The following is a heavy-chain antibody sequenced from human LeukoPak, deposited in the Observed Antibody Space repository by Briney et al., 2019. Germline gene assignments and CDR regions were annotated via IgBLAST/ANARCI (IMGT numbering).Heavy chain of an antibody. CDR3: ARHRMGVTRDFDY. Sequence: SETLSLTCTVSAGSISSYNWSWFRQPPGKGLEWIGYVHDSGITNYNPSLKSRATISLDTSKNQFSLKLTSVTAADTAVYYCARHRMGVTRDFDYWGQGTLVTVSS. V-gene: IGHV4-59*08. D-gene: IGHD3-10*01. CDR2: VHDSGIT. CDR1: AGSISSYN. J-gene: IGHJ4*02.